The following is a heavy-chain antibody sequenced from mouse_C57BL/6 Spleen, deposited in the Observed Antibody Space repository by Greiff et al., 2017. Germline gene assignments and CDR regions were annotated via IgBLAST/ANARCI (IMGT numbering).Heavy chain of an antibody. D-gene: IGHD1-1*01. V-gene: IGHV10-3*01. CDR2: IRRKSSNYAT. Sequence: EVQLVESGGGLVQPKGSLKLSCAASGFTFNTYAMHWVRQAPGKGLEWVARIRRKSSNYATYYADSVKDRFTISRDDSQSMLYLQMNTLKTEDTAMYYCVRERDYYAYFDYWGQGTTLTVSS. CDR3: VRERDYYAYFDY. J-gene: IGHJ2*01. CDR1: GFTFNTYA.